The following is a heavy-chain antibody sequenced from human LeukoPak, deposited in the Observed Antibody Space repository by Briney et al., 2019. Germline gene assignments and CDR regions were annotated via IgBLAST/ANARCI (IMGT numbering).Heavy chain of an antibody. CDR3: TRLDSSSSLFDY. Sequence: GGSLRLSCAVSGFTFSDYYMSWVRQAPGKGLEWVGFIRNKAYGGTTEYAASVKGRFTISRDDSKSIAYLQMNSLKTEDTAVYYCTRLDSSSSLFDYWGQGTLVTVSS. D-gene: IGHD6-6*01. CDR2: IRNKAYGGTT. J-gene: IGHJ4*02. CDR1: GFTFSDYY. V-gene: IGHV3-71*01.